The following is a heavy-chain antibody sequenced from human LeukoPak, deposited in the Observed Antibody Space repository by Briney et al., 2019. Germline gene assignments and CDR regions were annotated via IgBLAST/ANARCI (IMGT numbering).Heavy chain of an antibody. Sequence: SETLSLTCAVYGGSFSGYYWSWIRQPPGKGLEWIGEINHSGSTNYNPSLKSRVTISVDTSKNQFSLKLSSVTAADTAVYYCARALRFWGQGTLVTVSS. CDR2: INHSGST. CDR1: GGSFSGYY. CDR3: ARALRF. J-gene: IGHJ4*02. V-gene: IGHV4-34*01. D-gene: IGHD3-3*01.